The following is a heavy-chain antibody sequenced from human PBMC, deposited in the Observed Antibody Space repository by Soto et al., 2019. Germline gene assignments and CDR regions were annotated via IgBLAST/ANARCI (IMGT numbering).Heavy chain of an antibody. V-gene: IGHV4-59*01. D-gene: IGHD3-3*01. Sequence: PSETLSLTCTVSGGSISSYYWSWIRQPPGKGLEWIGYIYYSGSTNYNPSLKSRVTISVDTSKNQFSLKLSSVTAADTAVYYCARVRSTDTYYDFWSGYIPAYFDYWGQGTLVTVSS. CDR1: GGSISSYY. J-gene: IGHJ4*02. CDR2: IYYSGST. CDR3: ARVRSTDTYYDFWSGYIPAYFDY.